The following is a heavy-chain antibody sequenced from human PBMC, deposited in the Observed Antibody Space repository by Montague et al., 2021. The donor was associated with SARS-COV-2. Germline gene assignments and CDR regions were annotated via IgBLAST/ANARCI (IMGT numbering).Heavy chain of an antibody. V-gene: IGHV4-59*02. CDR2: FYSVGST. CDR3: ARETMTADAFDI. D-gene: IGHD1-14*01. Sequence: SETLSLTCTVSGASVGSSGWGWIRQSPGKGLEWIGYFYSVGSTDYNPSLKSRATISRDTSKNQFSLTVRSVTAADTAVYYCARETMTADAFDIWGQGTMVTVSS. J-gene: IGHJ3*02. CDR1: GASVGSSG.